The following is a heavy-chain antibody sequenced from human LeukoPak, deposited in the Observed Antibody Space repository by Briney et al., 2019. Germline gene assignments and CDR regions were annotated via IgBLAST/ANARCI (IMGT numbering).Heavy chain of an antibody. J-gene: IGHJ6*02. CDR2: ISHSGST. V-gene: IGHV4-34*01. D-gene: IGHD3-3*01. Sequence: PSETLSLTCAVYGGSFSGYYWSWIRQPRGKGLEWIGRISHSGSTNSNPSLKSRVTISLDTSKNQFSLKVSSVTAADTAVYYCARLFGVITNMHYYYGMDVWGQGTTVTVSS. CDR3: ARLFGVITNMHYYYGMDV. CDR1: GGSFSGYY.